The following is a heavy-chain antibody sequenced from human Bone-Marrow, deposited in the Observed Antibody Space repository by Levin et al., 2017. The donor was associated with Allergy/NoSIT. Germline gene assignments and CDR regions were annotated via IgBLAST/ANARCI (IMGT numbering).Heavy chain of an antibody. V-gene: IGHV4-59*08. CDR1: GASISSFY. Sequence: PSETLSLTCTVSGASISSFYWSWIRQPPGKGLEWIGYIYYSGTTNYSPSLKSRVSMSADMSRNQVYLTMSSVTAADTAVYYCARQAVPAAMNGFDSWGQGTLVTVSS. J-gene: IGHJ5*01. D-gene: IGHD2-2*01. CDR3: ARQAVPAAMNGFDS. CDR2: IYYSGTT.